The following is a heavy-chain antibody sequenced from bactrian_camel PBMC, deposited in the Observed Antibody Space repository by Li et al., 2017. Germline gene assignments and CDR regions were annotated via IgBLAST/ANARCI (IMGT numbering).Heavy chain of an antibody. D-gene: IGHD1*01. J-gene: IGHJ4*01. CDR3: VCGDGGGLLSQSTGENY. Sequence: HVQLVESGGGSVQAGSSLILSCAASGSTISSKCMGWFRRAPGKEREGVAAIFVSGGNTYYADSVKGRFTISRDNAKSTVYLQMNSLKAEDSGVYYCVCGDGGGLLSQSTGENYWGRGTQVTVS. CDR2: IFVSGGNT. V-gene: IGHV3-3*01. CDR1: GSTISSKC.